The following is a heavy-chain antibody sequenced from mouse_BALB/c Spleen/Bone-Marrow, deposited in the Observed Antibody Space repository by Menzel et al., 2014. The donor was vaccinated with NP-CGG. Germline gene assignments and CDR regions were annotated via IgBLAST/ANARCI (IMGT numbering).Heavy chain of an antibody. CDR2: ISSGGGST. CDR3: ATHYYGRFDY. V-gene: IGHV5-12-1*01. CDR1: GFGFSSSD. Sequence: DVQLVESGGGLVKPGGSLKLPCAASGFGFSSSDMSWVRQTPEKRLEWVAYISSGGGSTYYPDTVKGRFTISRDNAKNTLYLQMSSLKSEDTAMYYCATHYYGRFDYWGQGTTLTVSS. J-gene: IGHJ2*01. D-gene: IGHD1-2*01.